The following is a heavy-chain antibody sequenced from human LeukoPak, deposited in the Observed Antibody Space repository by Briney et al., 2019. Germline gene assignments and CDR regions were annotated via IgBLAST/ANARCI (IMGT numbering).Heavy chain of an antibody. D-gene: IGHD6-19*01. CDR1: GFTFSSYE. CDR3: AKGRRFGSGWTYYFDY. CDR2: ISGSGDRT. Sequence: GGSLRLSCAASGFTFSSYEMNWVRQAPGKGLEWVSAISGSGDRTYYADSVKGRFTISRDNSKNTLYLQMNSLRVEDTAVYYCAKGRRFGSGWTYYFDYWGQGTLVTVSS. V-gene: IGHV3-23*01. J-gene: IGHJ4*02.